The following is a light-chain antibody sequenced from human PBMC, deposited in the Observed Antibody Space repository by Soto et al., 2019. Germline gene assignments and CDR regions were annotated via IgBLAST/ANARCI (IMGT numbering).Light chain of an antibody. J-gene: IGKJ5*01. Sequence: EVVLTQSPATLSLSPGESATLXXRASQSFRGLLAWYQQKPGQAPRLXIYDAYNRATGIPPRFSGSGSGTDFTLTISSLEPGDSAVYYCQQRHMWPITFGQGTRLEIK. CDR1: QSFRGL. CDR2: DAY. V-gene: IGKV3-11*01. CDR3: QQRHMWPIT.